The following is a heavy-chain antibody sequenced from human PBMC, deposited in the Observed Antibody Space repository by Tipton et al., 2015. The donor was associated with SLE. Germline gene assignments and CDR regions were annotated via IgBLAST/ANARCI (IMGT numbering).Heavy chain of an antibody. CDR1: GGSITTRSYY. D-gene: IGHD2-8*02. Sequence: TLSLTCIVSGGSITTRSYYWGWIRQPPGKGLEWIASISYSGATYYNPSFKSRVIISLDTSRNHFSLKLTSVTAADTAVYFCARDRDIVLEPVPIPPAFDIWGQGTTVTVSS. CDR3: ARDRDIVLEPVPIPPAFDI. V-gene: IGHV4-39*07. CDR2: ISYSGAT. J-gene: IGHJ3*02.